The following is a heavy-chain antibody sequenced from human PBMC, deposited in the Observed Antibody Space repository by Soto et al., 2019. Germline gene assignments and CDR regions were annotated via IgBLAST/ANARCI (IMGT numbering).Heavy chain of an antibody. CDR1: GFTFSSYA. CDR3: VRDDRVGPDYGIDY. D-gene: IGHD4-17*01. Sequence: GGSLRLSCAASGFTFSSYAMHWVRQAPGKGLEWVAVISYDGSNKYYADSVKGRFTISRDNSKNTLYLQMNSLRAEDTAVYYCVRDDRVGPDYGIDYRAQGTLVTGSS. V-gene: IGHV3-30-3*01. J-gene: IGHJ4*02. CDR2: ISYDGSNK.